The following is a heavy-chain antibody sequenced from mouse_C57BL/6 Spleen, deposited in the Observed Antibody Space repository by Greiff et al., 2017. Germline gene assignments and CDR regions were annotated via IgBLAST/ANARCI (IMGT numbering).Heavy chain of an antibody. Sequence: EVKLMESEGGLVQPGSSMKLSCTASGFTFSDYYMAWVRQVPEKGLEWVANINYDGSSTYYLDSLKSRFIISRDNAKNILYLQMSSLKSEDTATYYCAIDGGKRGFDYWGQGTTLTVSS. CDR2: INYDGSST. CDR3: AIDGGKRGFDY. V-gene: IGHV5-16*01. J-gene: IGHJ2*01. CDR1: GFTFSDYY. D-gene: IGHD1-1*02.